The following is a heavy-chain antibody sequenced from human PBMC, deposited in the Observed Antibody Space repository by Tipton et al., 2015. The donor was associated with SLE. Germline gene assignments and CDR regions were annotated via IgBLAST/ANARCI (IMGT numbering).Heavy chain of an antibody. V-gene: IGHV4-59*08. CDR1: GGSISSYY. J-gene: IGHJ3*02. D-gene: IGHD3-10*01. Sequence: TLSLTCTVSGGSISSYYWSWIRQPPGKGLEWIGYIYYSGSTYYNPSLKSRVTISVDTSKNQFSLKLSSVTAADTAVYYCARDYYGSGSYYQPGAFDIWGQGTMVTVSS. CDR3: ARDYYGSGSYYQPGAFDI. CDR2: IYYSGST.